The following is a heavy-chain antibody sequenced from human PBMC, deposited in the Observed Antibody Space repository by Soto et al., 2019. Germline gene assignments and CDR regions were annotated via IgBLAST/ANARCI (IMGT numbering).Heavy chain of an antibody. CDR1: GFTVSSNY. CDR3: ARDTGPPDYYYGMDV. Sequence: GGSLRLSCAASGFTVSSNYMSWVRQSPGKGLEWVSVIYSGGSTYYADSVKGRFTISRDNSKNTLYLQMNSLRAEDTAVYYCARDTGPPDYYYGMDVWGQGTTVTVSS. CDR2: IYSGGST. J-gene: IGHJ6*02. D-gene: IGHD3-10*01. V-gene: IGHV3-53*01.